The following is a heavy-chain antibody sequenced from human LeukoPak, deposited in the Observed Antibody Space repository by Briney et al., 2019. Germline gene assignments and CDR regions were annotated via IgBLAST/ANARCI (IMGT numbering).Heavy chain of an antibody. CDR1: GGSISSYY. Sequence: SETLSLTCTVSGGSISSYYWSWIRQPPGKGLECIGYIYYSGNTNYNPSLKSRVTISVDTSKNQLSLKLSSVTAADTAVYYCARGFNRFDPWGQGTLVTVSS. CDR2: IYYSGNT. J-gene: IGHJ5*02. V-gene: IGHV4-59*01. CDR3: ARGFNRFDP.